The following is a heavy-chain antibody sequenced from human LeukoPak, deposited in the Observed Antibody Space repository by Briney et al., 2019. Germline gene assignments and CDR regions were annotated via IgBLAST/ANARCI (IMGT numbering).Heavy chain of an antibody. CDR3: AMTKIRELPLWEYYFDY. J-gene: IGHJ4*02. Sequence: PSETLSLTCTVSGGSISSYYWSWIRQPPGKGLEWIGYIYYSGSTNYNPSLKSRVTISVDTSKNQFSLKLSSVTAADTAVYYCAMTKIRELPLWEYYFDYWGQGTLVTVSS. CDR1: GGSISSYY. CDR2: IYYSGST. D-gene: IGHD1-26*01. V-gene: IGHV4-59*01.